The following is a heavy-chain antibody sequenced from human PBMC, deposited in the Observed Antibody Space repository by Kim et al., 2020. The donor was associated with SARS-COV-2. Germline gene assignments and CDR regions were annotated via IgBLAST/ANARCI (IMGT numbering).Heavy chain of an antibody. J-gene: IGHJ6*02. D-gene: IGHD4-17*01. Sequence: GGSLRLSCEASGFNFGSLWMDWVRQAPGEWLVWVSRISDNSVTTLYADSVKGRFTISRDNAKNALYLQMNSLRTEDTAVYYCVKYGDPWGQGTTVTVSS. CDR1: GFNFGSLW. CDR2: ISDNSVTT. V-gene: IGHV3-74*01. CDR3: VKYGDP.